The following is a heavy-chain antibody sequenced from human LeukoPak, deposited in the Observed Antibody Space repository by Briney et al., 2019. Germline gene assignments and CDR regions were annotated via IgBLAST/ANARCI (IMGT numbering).Heavy chain of an antibody. CDR3: ARECGGDCYRAFDI. D-gene: IGHD2-21*02. V-gene: IGHV3-23*01. J-gene: IGHJ3*02. CDR1: GFTFSIYG. CDR2: LSGSGGST. Sequence: GGSLRLSCAASGFTFSIYGMTWVRQAPGKGLEWVSALSGSGGSTYYADSVKDRFTISRDNSKNTLYLQMNSLRAEDTAVYYCARECGGDCYRAFDIWGQGTMVTVSS.